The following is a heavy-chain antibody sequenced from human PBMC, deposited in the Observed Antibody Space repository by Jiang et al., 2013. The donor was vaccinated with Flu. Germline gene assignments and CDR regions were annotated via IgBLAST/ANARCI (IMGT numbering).Heavy chain of an antibody. CDR2: TYYGSKWYN. V-gene: IGHV6-1*01. Sequence: TSQTLSLTCAISGDSVSSNSAAWNWIRQSPSRGLEWLGRTYYGSKWYNDYAVSVKSRITINPDTSKNQFSLQLNSVTPEDTAVYYCAREGYYGPGENWFDPWGQGTLVTVSS. CDR1: GDSVSSNSAA. CDR3: AREGYYGPGENWFDP. J-gene: IGHJ5*02. D-gene: IGHD3-10*01.